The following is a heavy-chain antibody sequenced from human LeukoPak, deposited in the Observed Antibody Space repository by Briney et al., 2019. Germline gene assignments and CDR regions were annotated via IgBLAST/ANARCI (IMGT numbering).Heavy chain of an antibody. CDR1: GGSISSYH. CDR2: IFHSGST. V-gene: IGHV4-4*07. J-gene: IGHJ4*02. D-gene: IGHD3-22*01. Sequence: PSETLSLTCRVSGGSISSYHWSWIRQPAGKELEWVGRIFHSGSTDYNPSLKSRVTMSVDTSKNQFSLNMTSVTAADTAVYYCAREMDSSGYYWLDYWSRGTLVTVSS. CDR3: AREMDSSGYYWLDY.